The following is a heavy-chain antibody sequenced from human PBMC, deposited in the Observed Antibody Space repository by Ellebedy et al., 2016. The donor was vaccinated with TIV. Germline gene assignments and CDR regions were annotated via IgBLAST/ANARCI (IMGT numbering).Heavy chain of an antibody. V-gene: IGHV3-30-3*01. D-gene: IGHD3-3*01. Sequence: GGSLRLSXAASGFTFSSYAMHWVRQAPGKGLEWVAVISYDGSNKYYADSVKGRFTISRDNSKNTLYLQMNSLRAEDTAVYYCARERGMEYPAFDYWGQGTLVTVSS. CDR1: GFTFSSYA. CDR2: ISYDGSNK. J-gene: IGHJ4*02. CDR3: ARERGMEYPAFDY.